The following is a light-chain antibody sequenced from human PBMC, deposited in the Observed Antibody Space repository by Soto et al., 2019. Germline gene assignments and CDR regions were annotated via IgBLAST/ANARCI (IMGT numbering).Light chain of an antibody. J-gene: IGKJ5*01. CDR1: QSVRSN. V-gene: IGKV3D-15*01. CDR3: QQYHNWPPIT. CDR2: GAS. Sequence: EVVMTQSPATLSVSPGERVTLSRRASQSVRSNLAWYQQKPGQAPRLLIYGASTRATGIPDRFSGSGSGTDFTLTISRLEPEDFAVYYCQQYHNWPPITFGQGTRLE.